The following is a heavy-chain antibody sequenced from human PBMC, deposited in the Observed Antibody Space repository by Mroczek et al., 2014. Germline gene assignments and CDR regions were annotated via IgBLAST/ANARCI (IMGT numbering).Heavy chain of an antibody. CDR2: INHSGST. Sequence: QVQLQESGAGLLKPSETLSLTCAVYGGSFSGYYWSWIRQPPGKGLEWIGEINHSGSTNYNPSLKSRVTISVDTSKNQFSLKLSSVTAADTAVYYCARGKIHYDFWSGYDYWGQGTLVTVSS. V-gene: IGHV4-34*01. D-gene: IGHD3-3*01. J-gene: IGHJ4*02. CDR1: GGSFSGYY. CDR3: ARGKIHYDFWSGYDY.